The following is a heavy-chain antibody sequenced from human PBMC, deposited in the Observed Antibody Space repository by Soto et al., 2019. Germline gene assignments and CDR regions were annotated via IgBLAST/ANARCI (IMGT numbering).Heavy chain of an antibody. D-gene: IGHD2-15*01. CDR1: GGTFSSYT. J-gene: IGHJ5*02. CDR2: IIPILGIA. V-gene: IGHV1-69*08. Sequence: QVQLVQSGAEVKKPGSSVKVSCKASGGTFSSYTISWVRQAPGQGLEWMGRIIPILGIANYAQKFQGRVTITADKSTSSAYMELSSLRSEDTAVYYCARDHYFWKAATLGRGGWFDPRGQGTLVTVSS. CDR3: ARDHYFWKAATLGRGGWFDP.